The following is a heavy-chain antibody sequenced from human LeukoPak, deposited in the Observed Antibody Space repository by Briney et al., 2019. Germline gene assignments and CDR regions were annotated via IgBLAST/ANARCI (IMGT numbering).Heavy chain of an antibody. Sequence: PSETLSLTCAVYGGSLSGYYWSWIRQPPGKGLEWIGEINHSGSTNYNPSLKSRVTISVDTSKNQFSLKLSSVTAADTAVYYCARSGGIFSPYYYMGVWGKGTTVTISS. CDR2: INHSGST. CDR1: GGSLSGYY. J-gene: IGHJ6*03. CDR3: ARSGGIFSPYYYMGV. V-gene: IGHV4-34*01. D-gene: IGHD3-3*01.